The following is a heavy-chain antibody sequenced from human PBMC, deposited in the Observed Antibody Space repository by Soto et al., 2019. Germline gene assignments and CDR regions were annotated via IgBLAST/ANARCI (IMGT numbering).Heavy chain of an antibody. D-gene: IGHD5-18*01. V-gene: IGHV3-48*02. J-gene: IGHJ4*02. CDR2: ISFSGNTI. CDR3: ARRLDPLQYSDY. Sequence: GGSLRLSCAASGFTFDDYGMNWVRQAPGKRLEWVSFISFSGNTIYYADSVRGRFTISRDKAKSTLFLQMNSLRDDDTATYYCARRLDPLQYSDYWGRGTLVTVSS. CDR1: GFTFDDYG.